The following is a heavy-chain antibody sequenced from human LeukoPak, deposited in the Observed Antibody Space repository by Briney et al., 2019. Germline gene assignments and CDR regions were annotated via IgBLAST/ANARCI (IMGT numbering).Heavy chain of an antibody. CDR2: INAGNGNT. V-gene: IGHV1-3*01. J-gene: IGHJ3*02. CDR1: GYTFASYA. CDR3: ARGSYYYDSSGYYFNAFDI. D-gene: IGHD3-22*01. Sequence: ASVKVSCKASGYTFASYAMHWVRQAPGQRLEWMGWINAGNGNTKYSQKLQGRVTITRDTSASTAYMELSSLRSEDTAVYYCARGSYYYDSSGYYFNAFDIWGQGTMVTVSS.